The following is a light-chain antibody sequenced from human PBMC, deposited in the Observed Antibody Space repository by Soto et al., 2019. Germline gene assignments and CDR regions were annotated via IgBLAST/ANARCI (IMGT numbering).Light chain of an antibody. V-gene: IGKV1-39*01. CDR3: QQSYTTPFT. Sequence: DIQMTQSPSSLSASVGDRVTITCRASQFISTYVNWYQCKPGKAPKVLIFTASRLQSGVPSRFSGSGSVTDFTLTISSLQPEDFATYFCQQSYTTPFTFGPGTKVDIK. CDR1: QFISTY. CDR2: TAS. J-gene: IGKJ3*01.